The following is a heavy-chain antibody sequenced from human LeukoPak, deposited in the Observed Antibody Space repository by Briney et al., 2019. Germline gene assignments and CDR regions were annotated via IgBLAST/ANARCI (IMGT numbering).Heavy chain of an antibody. Sequence: PGGSLRLSCAASGFTFSSYAMSWVRQAPGKGLEWVSAISGSGGSTYYADSVKGRFTISRDNSKNTLYLQMNSLRAEDTAVYYCAKDRLFWGNYCALDYWGQGTLVTVSS. V-gene: IGHV3-23*01. D-gene: IGHD3-16*01. CDR1: GFTFSSYA. J-gene: IGHJ4*02. CDR2: ISGSGGST. CDR3: AKDRLFWGNYCALDY.